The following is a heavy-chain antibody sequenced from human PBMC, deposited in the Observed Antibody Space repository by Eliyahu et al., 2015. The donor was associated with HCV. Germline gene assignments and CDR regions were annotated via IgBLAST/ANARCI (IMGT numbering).Heavy chain of an antibody. CDR3: TTDRVWGYYDILTGYYDQGD. V-gene: IGHV3-15*01. J-gene: IGHJ4*02. CDR2: IKSKTDGGTT. Sequence: EVQLVESGGGLVKPGGSLRLSCAASGFTFSXAWMXWXRQAPGKGLEWVGRIKSKTDGGTTDYAAPVKGRFTISRDDSKNTLYLQMNSLKTEDTAVYYCTTDRVWGYYDILTGYYDQGDWGQGTLVTVSS. D-gene: IGHD3-9*01. CDR1: GFTFSXAW.